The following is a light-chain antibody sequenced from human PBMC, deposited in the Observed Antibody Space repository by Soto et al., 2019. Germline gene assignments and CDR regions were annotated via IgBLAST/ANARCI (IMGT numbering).Light chain of an antibody. CDR3: QQSYSTLPST. J-gene: IGKJ4*01. V-gene: IGKV1-39*01. CDR1: QSISSY. Sequence: DIQMTQSPSSLSASVGDRVTITCRASQSISSYLNWYQQKPGKAPKVLIYAASSLQSGIPSRFSGSGSGTDFTLTISSLQPEDFATYFCQQSYSTLPSTFGGGTKVDIK. CDR2: AAS.